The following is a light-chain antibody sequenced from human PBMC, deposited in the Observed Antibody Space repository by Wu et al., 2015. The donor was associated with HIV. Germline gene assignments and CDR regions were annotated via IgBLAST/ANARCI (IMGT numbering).Light chain of an antibody. CDR2: DAS. V-gene: IGKV3-20*01. Sequence: EIVLTQSPATLSLSPGETATLSCRASQSISSYLAWYQQKPGQAPRFLIYDASNRATGIPARFSGSGSGTDFTLTISRLEPEDFAVYYCQQYGSSLWTFGQGTKVEIK. CDR3: QQYGSSLWT. J-gene: IGKJ1*01. CDR1: QSISSY.